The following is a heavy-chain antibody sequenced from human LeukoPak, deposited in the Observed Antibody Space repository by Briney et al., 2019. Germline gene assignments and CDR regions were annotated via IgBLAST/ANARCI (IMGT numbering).Heavy chain of an antibody. D-gene: IGHD3-10*02. CDR3: AELGITMIGGV. J-gene: IGHJ6*04. CDR1: GFTFKNYG. Sequence: GGSLRLSCVASGFTFKNYGMHWVRQAPGKGLEWVANIIQDGSEKYYVDSVKGRFTISRDNAKNSLFLQMNSLRAEGTAVYYCAELGITMIGGVWGKGTTVTISS. V-gene: IGHV3-7*01. CDR2: IIQDGSEK.